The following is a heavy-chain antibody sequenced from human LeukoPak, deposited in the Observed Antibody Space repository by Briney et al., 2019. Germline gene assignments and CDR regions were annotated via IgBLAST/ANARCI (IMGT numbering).Heavy chain of an antibody. CDR1: GGSISSSSYY. V-gene: IGHV4-39*01. J-gene: IGHJ6*03. CDR2: IYYSGTT. CDR3: ARQVSDYFYYYIDV. Sequence: PSETLSLTCSVSGGSISSSSYYWNWIRQPPGKGLKWVGSIYYSGTTYYNSSLKSRVTISEDTSKNRFSLMLTSVTAADTAVYYCARQVSDYFYYYIDVWGEGTTVIVSS.